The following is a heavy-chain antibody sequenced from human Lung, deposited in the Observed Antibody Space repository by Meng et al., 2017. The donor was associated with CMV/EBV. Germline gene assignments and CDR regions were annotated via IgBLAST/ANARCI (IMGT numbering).Heavy chain of an antibody. V-gene: IGHV3-21*01. CDR2: ITGNGLYI. CDR3: ARYLVVVVGYGMDV. J-gene: IGHJ6*02. Sequence: GASLKISCASFGFTFSDYYMNWVRQAPGKGLEWVSSITGNGLYIYYADAVKGRFTLSRDNAKNSLYLQMNSLRAEDTAVYYCARYLVVVVGYGMDVWGQGTTVTVSS. CDR1: GFTFSDYY. D-gene: IGHD2-2*01.